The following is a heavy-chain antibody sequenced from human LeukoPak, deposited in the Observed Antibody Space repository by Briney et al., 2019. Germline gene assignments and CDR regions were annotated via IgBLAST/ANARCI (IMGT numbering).Heavy chain of an antibody. Sequence: GASVKVSCKASGGTFSSYAISWARQAPGQGLEWMGGIIPIFGTANYAQKFQGRVTITAVESTSTAYMELSSLRSEDTAVYYCARGELGYCSSTSCRTPQGKYYYGMDVWGKGTTVTVSS. CDR3: ARGELGYCSSTSCRTPQGKYYYGMDV. J-gene: IGHJ6*04. CDR2: IIPIFGTA. CDR1: GGTFSSYA. V-gene: IGHV1-69*13. D-gene: IGHD2-2*01.